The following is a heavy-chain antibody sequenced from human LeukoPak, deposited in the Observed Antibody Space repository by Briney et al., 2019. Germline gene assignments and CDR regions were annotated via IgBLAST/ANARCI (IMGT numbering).Heavy chain of an antibody. V-gene: IGHV3-72*01. CDR2: TRNKANSYTT. CDR1: GFTFSDHY. J-gene: IGHJ6*02. CDR3: ARGEGYSGYDSPEYYYYGMDV. Sequence: GGSLRLSCAASGFTFSDHYMDWVRQAPGKGLEWVGRTRNKANSYTTEYAASVKGRFTISRDDSKNSLYLQMNSLETEDTAVYYCARGEGYSGYDSPEYYYYGMDVWGQGTTVTVSS. D-gene: IGHD5-12*01.